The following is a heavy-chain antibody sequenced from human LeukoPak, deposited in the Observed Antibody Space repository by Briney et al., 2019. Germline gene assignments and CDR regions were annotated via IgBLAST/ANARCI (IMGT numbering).Heavy chain of an antibody. CDR3: ARGPNRYYFDY. CDR1: GGSISSYY. V-gene: IGHV4-59*01. D-gene: IGHD2/OR15-2a*01. Sequence: SETLSLTCTVFGGSISSYYWSWIRQPPGKGLEWTGYIYYSGRTNYNPSLKSRVTISVDTSKNQFSLKLSSVTAADTAVYYCARGPNRYYFDYWGQGTLVTVSS. J-gene: IGHJ4*02. CDR2: IYYSGRT.